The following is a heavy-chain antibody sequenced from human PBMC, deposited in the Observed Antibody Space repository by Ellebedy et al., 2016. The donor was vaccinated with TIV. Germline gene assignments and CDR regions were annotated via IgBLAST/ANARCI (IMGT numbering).Heavy chain of an antibody. V-gene: IGHV3-30*18. CDR2: ISSDGTNK. Sequence: GGSLRLSXAASWFTFSIFGLHWVRQAPGKGLEWVAIISSDGTNKYYADSVRGRFTISRDNSKNTLYLQMNSLKVEDTAVYFCANMAWGNEDYSVDSWGQGTLVTVSS. CDR1: WFTFSIFG. CDR3: ANMAWGNEDYSVDS. D-gene: IGHD2-21*01. J-gene: IGHJ5*01.